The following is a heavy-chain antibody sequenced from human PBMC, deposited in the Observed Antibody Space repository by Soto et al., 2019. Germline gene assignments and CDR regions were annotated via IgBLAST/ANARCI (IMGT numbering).Heavy chain of an antibody. CDR1: GGSISSGGYY. Sequence: QVQLQESGPGLVKPSQTLSLTCTVSGGSISSGGYYWSWIRQHPGKGLEWIGYIYYSGSTYYNPSLKSRVTISVDTSKNQFSLKLSSVTAADTAVYYCARTFGELLESTYYFDYWGQGTLVTVSS. V-gene: IGHV4-31*03. J-gene: IGHJ4*02. D-gene: IGHD3-10*01. CDR2: IYYSGST. CDR3: ARTFGELLESTYYFDY.